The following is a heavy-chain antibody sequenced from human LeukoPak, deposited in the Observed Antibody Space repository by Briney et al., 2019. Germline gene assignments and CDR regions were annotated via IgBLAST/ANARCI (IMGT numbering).Heavy chain of an antibody. CDR1: GFTFKTHA. CDR3: AKRLKRNYYYHYAMDV. Sequence: GGSLRLSCAASGFTFKTHAMSWVRQAPGKGLEWVSRVDDSGVIRSYADSVKGRFTISRDNSKMTLTLQMNSLRAEDTAVYYCAKRLKRNYYYHYAMDVWGQGTTVTVSS. J-gene: IGHJ6*02. CDR2: VDDSGVIR. D-gene: IGHD3-22*01. V-gene: IGHV3-23*01.